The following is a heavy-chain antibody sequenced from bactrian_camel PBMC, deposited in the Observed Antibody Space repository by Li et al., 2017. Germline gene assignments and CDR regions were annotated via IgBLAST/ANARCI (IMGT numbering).Heavy chain of an antibody. Sequence: DVQLVESGGGLVQPGGSLVLSCAASGFTFSTYAMSWVRQAPGKGLEWVSLISGSGGSTLYADSVKGRFTISRDNAKNTINLELNSLKTEDTAMYYCTRDRGLAVPAGSFDYWAQGTQVTVS. J-gene: IGHJ6*01. CDR1: GFTFSTYA. D-gene: IGHD6*01. CDR3: TRDRGLAVPAGSFDY. V-gene: IGHV3S40*01. CDR2: ISGSGGST.